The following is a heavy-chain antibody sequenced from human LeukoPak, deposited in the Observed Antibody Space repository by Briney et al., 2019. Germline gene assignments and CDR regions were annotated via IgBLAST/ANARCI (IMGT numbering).Heavy chain of an antibody. CDR1: GFTFSRSA. J-gene: IGHJ4*02. D-gene: IGHD3-22*01. CDR2: IIYSGGAT. V-gene: IGHV3-23*01. Sequence: GGSLRLSCAASGFTFSRSAMAWVRQGPGTGLEFVASIIYSGGATYYADSVKGRFTISRDNSKNTLYLQMNSLRAEDTALYYCAKDGLYYDGSEHVYYFDSWGQGTLVTVSS. CDR3: AKDGLYYDGSEHVYYFDS.